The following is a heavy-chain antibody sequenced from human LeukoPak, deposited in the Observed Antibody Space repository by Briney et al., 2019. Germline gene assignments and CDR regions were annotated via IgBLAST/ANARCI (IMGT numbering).Heavy chain of an antibody. CDR3: ANSRGFGILWFGESDAFDI. CDR2: ISGSGGST. V-gene: IGHV3-23*01. J-gene: IGHJ3*02. CDR1: GFTFSSYA. Sequence: PGGSLRLSCAASGFTFSSYAMSWVRQAPGKGLEWVSAISGSGGSTYYADSVKGRFTISRDNSKNTLYLQMNSLRAEDTAVYYCANSRGFGILWFGESDAFDIWGQGTMVTVSS. D-gene: IGHD3-10*01.